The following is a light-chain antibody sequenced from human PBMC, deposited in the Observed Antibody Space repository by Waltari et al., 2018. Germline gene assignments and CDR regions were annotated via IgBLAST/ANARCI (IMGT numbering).Light chain of an antibody. CDR3: SSYTPSATLL. Sequence: QSALPQPPSVSGSPGQSVTISCSGTSSDVGTYKRFSWYQQPPGTAPKLIIFEVSSRPSGVPDRFSGSKSGSTASLTISGLQAEDEGDYYCSSYTPSATLLFGGGTKLTVL. CDR2: EVS. CDR1: SSDVGTYKR. J-gene: IGLJ2*01. V-gene: IGLV2-18*02.